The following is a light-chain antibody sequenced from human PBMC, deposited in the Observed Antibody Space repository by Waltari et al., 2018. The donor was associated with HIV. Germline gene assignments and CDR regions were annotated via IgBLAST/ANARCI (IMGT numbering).Light chain of an antibody. V-gene: IGLV1-47*01. CDR2: RDN. J-gene: IGLJ3*02. Sequence: QSVLTQPPSASGATGQRVTISCSGSSANIGNTVYWYQQLPGTAPKVLIYRDNQRPSGVPDRFSGSRSGTSASLDVSGLRSEDEANYICAAWDDILSGWVFGGGTKLTVL. CDR1: SANIGNT. CDR3: AAWDDILSGWV.